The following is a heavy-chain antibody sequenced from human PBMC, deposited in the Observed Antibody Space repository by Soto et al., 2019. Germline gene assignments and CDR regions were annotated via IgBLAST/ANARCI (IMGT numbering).Heavy chain of an antibody. Sequence: EVQLVESGGGLVQPGGSLRVSCAASGFTFSDHYMDWVRQAPGKGLEWVGRIRNKAYSHTTEYATSVKGRFTVSRDDSKNSLYLQMNSLQSEDTAVYYCVKPGRTNDWRTFDNWGQGTLVTVSS. J-gene: IGHJ4*02. CDR1: GFTFSDHY. CDR3: VKPGRTNDWRTFDN. D-gene: IGHD3-9*01. V-gene: IGHV3-72*01. CDR2: IRNKAYSHTT.